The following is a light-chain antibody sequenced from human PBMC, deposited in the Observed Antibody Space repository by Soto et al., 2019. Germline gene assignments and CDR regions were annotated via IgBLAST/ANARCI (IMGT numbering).Light chain of an antibody. Sequence: QSALTQPASVSGSPGQSITISCTGTSSDVGGYPFVSWYQHHPGKAPKLILYEFKIRPSGVSNRFSGSKSGNTASLTISGLDTEDEADYYCSSYTSSRTLVFGGGTKLTVL. CDR2: EFK. J-gene: IGLJ2*01. V-gene: IGLV2-14*01. CDR1: SSDVGGYPF. CDR3: SSYTSSRTLV.